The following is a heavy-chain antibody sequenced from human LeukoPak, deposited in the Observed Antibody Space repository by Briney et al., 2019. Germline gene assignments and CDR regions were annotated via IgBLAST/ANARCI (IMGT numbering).Heavy chain of an antibody. CDR1: GFTFSSYG. Sequence: EAGGSLRLSCAASGFTFSSYGMHWVRQAPGKGLEWVAVISYDGSNKYYADSVKGRFTISRDNSKNTLYLQMNSLRAEDTAVYYCARDPAVCRGGSCYSGGFDYWGQGTLVTVSS. V-gene: IGHV3-30*03. D-gene: IGHD2-15*01. CDR2: ISYDGSNK. J-gene: IGHJ4*02. CDR3: ARDPAVCRGGSCYSGGFDY.